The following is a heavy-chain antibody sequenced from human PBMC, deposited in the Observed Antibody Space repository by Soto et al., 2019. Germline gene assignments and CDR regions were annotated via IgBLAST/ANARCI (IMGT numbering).Heavy chain of an antibody. CDR3: AKDLYYYASGSPDNHYYYGMDV. Sequence: GGSLRLSCAASGFTFSSYGMHWVRQAPGKGLEWVAVISYDGSNKYYADSVKGRFTISRDNSKNTLYLQMNSLRAEDTAVYYCAKDLYYYASGSPDNHYYYGMDVWGQGTTVNVSS. J-gene: IGHJ6*02. CDR1: GFTFSSYG. CDR2: ISYDGSNK. D-gene: IGHD3-10*01. V-gene: IGHV3-30*18.